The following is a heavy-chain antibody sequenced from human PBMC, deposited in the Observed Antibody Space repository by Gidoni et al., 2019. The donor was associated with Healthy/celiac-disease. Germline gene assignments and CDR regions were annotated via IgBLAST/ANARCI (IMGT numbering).Heavy chain of an antibody. Sequence: QVQLQESGPGLVKPSETLSLTCTVSGGSISSYYWSWIRQPPGKGLEWIGYIYYSGSTNYNPSLKSRVTISVDTSKNQFSLKLSSVTAADTAVYYCARDRSGYDRGGFDYWGQGTLVTVSS. CDR3: ARDRSGYDRGGFDY. V-gene: IGHV4-59*01. CDR1: GGSISSYY. CDR2: IYYSGST. J-gene: IGHJ4*02. D-gene: IGHD5-12*01.